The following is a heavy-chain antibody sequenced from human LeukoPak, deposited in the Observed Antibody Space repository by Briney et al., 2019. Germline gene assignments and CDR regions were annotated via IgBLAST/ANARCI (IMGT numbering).Heavy chain of an antibody. CDR3: ARDLHGGWTWDY. V-gene: IGHV1-46*01. Sequence: GASVKASCKASGYIFTSCLMHWVRQAPGQGFEWMGKIHPSDGDTDYAQRFQGRLTLTRDSSTTTVYMEVSSLRSEATAVYYCARDLHGGWTWDYWGQGTLVTVSS. D-gene: IGHD6-19*01. J-gene: IGHJ4*02. CDR2: IHPSDGDT. CDR1: GYIFTSCL.